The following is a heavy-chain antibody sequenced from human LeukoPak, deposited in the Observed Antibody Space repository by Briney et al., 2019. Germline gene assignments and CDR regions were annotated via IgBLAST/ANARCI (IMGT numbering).Heavy chain of an antibody. Sequence: ASVKVSCKASGYTFTSYYMHWVRQAPGQGLEWMGIINPSGGSTSYAQKFQGRVTMTRDTSTSTVYMELSSLRSEDTAVYYCARDIAPNTRYYYYGMDVWGQGTTVTVSS. V-gene: IGHV1-46*01. CDR1: GYTFTSYY. CDR2: INPSGGST. CDR3: ARDIAPNTRYYYYGMDV. D-gene: IGHD6-13*01. J-gene: IGHJ6*02.